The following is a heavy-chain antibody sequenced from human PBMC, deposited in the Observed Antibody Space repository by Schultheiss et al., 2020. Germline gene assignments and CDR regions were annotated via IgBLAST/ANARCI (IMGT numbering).Heavy chain of an antibody. CDR1: GFSFSSYG. CDR3: ARWGLA. CDR2: ISYDGSNK. V-gene: IGHV3-30*03. J-gene: IGHJ5*02. Sequence: GGSLRLSCAASGFSFSSYGMHWVRQAPGKGLEWVAVISYDGSNKYYADSVKGRFTISRDNAKNSLYLQMNSLRAEDTAVYYCARWGLAWGGGTLVTVSS. D-gene: IGHD1-26*01.